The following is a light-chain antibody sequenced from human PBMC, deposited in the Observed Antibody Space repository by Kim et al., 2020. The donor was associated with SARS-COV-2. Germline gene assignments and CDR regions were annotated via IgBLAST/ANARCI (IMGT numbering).Light chain of an antibody. J-gene: IGLJ2*01. CDR2: EVT. V-gene: IGLV2-23*02. Sequence: GQLITTSCTGTSSDVGNFILVSWYQHRAGKAPQLLIYEVTKRPSGVSDRFSGSKSGNTASLTFAGLQAEDEADYYCCSYAPGSTIIFGAGTKLTVL. CDR1: SSDVGNFIL. CDR3: CSYAPGSTII.